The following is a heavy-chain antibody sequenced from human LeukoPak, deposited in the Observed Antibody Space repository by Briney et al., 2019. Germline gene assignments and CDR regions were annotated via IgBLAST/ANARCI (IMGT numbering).Heavy chain of an antibody. CDR2: IYYSGST. CDR1: GGSISSTSYY. D-gene: IGHD6-19*01. J-gene: IGHJ4*02. CDR3: ARDGDSSGWTRSDY. V-gene: IGHV4-39*07. Sequence: SETLSLTCTVSGGSISSTSYYWGWIRQPPGKGLEWIGSIYYSGSTYYNPPLKSRVAISADRSKNQFSLKLSSVTAADTAVYYCARDGDSSGWTRSDYWGQGTLVTVSS.